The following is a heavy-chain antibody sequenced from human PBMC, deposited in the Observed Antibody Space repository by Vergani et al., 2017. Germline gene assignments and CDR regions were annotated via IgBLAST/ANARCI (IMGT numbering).Heavy chain of an antibody. V-gene: IGHV4-4*02. CDR1: GGSISSSNW. Sequence: QVQLQESGPGLVKPSGTLSLTCAVSGGSISSSNWWSWVRQPPGKGLEWIGEIYHSGSTNYNPSLKIRVTISVDKSKNQFSLKLSSVTAADTAEYYCARVVPAAIWTKNWFDPWGQGTLVTVSS. J-gene: IGHJ5*02. CDR3: ARVVPAAIWTKNWFDP. D-gene: IGHD2-2*01. CDR2: IYHSGST.